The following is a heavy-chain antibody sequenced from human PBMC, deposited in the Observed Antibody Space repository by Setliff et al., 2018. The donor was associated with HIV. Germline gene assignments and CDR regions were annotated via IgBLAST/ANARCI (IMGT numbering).Heavy chain of an antibody. V-gene: IGHV4-30-4*08. Sequence: SETLSLTCTVSGGSISSGDYYWSWIRQPPGKGLEWIGNIYDSESTNYNPPLKSRVTMSVDTSKNQFSLKLTSVTASDTAVYYCARAAAGNTGPFDLWGQGSPVTVSS. CDR1: GGSISSGDYY. D-gene: IGHD4-17*01. CDR2: IYDSEST. J-gene: IGHJ4*02. CDR3: ARAAAGNTGPFDL.